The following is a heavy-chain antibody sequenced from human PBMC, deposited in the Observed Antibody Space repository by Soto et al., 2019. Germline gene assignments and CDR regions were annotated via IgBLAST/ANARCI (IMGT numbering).Heavy chain of an antibody. D-gene: IGHD3-10*01. CDR3: ARHNYGSGSSYFDY. CDR1: GGSISSYY. V-gene: IGHV4-59*08. J-gene: IGHJ4*02. Sequence: QVQLQESGPGLVKPSETLSLTCTVSGGSISSYYWSWIRQPPGKGLEWIGYIYYSGSTNYNPSLKSRVPISVDTSKIQFSLKLNSMTAADTAGYYCARHNYGSGSSYFDYWGQGTLVTVSS. CDR2: IYYSGST.